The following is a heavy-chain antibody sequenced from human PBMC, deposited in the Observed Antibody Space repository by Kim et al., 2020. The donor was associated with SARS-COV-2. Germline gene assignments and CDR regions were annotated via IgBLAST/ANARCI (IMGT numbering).Heavy chain of an antibody. CDR3: ARGDGDKWPHFDY. CDR1: GFTFSSYG. CDR2: IWYDGSNK. J-gene: IGHJ4*02. Sequence: GGSLRLSCAASGFTFSSYGMHWVRQAPGKGLEWVAVIWYDGSNKYYADSVKGRFTISRDNSKNTLYLQMNSLRAEDTAVYYCARGDGDKWPHFDYWGQGTLVTVSS. D-gene: IGHD3-10*01. V-gene: IGHV3-33*01.